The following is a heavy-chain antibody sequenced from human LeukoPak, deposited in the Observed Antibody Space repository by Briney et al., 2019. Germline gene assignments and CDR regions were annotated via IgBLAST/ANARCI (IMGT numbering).Heavy chain of an antibody. CDR1: GFTFSSYG. CDR2: ISDDGTNK. J-gene: IGHJ4*02. Sequence: PGGSLRLSCAASGFTFSSYGMHWVRQAPGKGLEWVAVISDDGTNKYYADSVKGRFTISRDNSKNTLYLQMNSLRAEDTAVYYCAKDFPSPYDSSGYYPGYWGQGTLVTVSS. D-gene: IGHD3-22*01. CDR3: AKDFPSPYDSSGYYPGY. V-gene: IGHV3-30*18.